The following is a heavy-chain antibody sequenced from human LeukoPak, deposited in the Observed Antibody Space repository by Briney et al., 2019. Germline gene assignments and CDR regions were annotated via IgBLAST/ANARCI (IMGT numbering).Heavy chain of an antibody. CDR3: ASHIDGGYGSGSYYFDY. Sequence: ASVKVSCKASGYTFTSYGISWVRQAPGQGLEWMGWISAYNGNTNYAQKLQGRVTMTTDTSTSTAYMELRSLRSDDTAVYYCASHIDGGYGSGSYYFDYWGQGTLVTVSS. CDR1: GYTFTSYG. V-gene: IGHV1-18*01. J-gene: IGHJ4*02. D-gene: IGHD3-10*01. CDR2: ISAYNGNT.